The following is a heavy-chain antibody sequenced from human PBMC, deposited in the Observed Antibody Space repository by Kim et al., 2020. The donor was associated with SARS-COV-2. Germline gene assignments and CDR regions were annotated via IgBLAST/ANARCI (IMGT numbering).Heavy chain of an antibody. CDR2: INHSGST. CDR1: GGSFSGYY. CDR3: ARGAPLWFGPPAPFDY. D-gene: IGHD3-10*01. Sequence: SETLSLTCAVYGGSFSGYYWSWIRQPPGKGLEWIGEINHSGSTNYNPSLKSRVTISVDTSKNQFSLKLSSVTAADTAVYYCARGAPLWFGPPAPFDYWGQGTLVTVSS. V-gene: IGHV4-34*01. J-gene: IGHJ4*02.